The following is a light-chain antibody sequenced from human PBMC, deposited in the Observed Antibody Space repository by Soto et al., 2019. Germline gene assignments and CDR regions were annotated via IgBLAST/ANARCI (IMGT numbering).Light chain of an antibody. CDR3: MQALQTRLT. J-gene: IGKJ4*01. CDR2: LGS. CDR1: QSLLHSNGYNY. Sequence: DIVMTQSPLSLPVTPGEPASISCRSSQSLLHSNGYNYLDWYLQKPGQSPQLLIYLGSNRASGVPDRFSGSGSGTDFTLNISSGEAEDVGVYYCMQALQTRLTFGEGTKVEIK. V-gene: IGKV2-28*01.